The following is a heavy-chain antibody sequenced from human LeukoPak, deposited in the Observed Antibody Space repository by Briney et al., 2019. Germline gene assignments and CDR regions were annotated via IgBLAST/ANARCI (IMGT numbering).Heavy chain of an antibody. CDR3: AKSQRRGYYYGSGSYYEALHYFDY. D-gene: IGHD3-10*01. CDR1: GFTFSSYA. CDR2: ISGSGGST. Sequence: GGSLRLSCAASGFTFSSYAMSWVRQAPGKGLEWVSAISGSGGSTYYADSVKGRFTISRDNSKNTLYLQMNSLRAEDTAVYYCAKSQRRGYYYGSGSYYEALHYFDYWGQGTLVTVPS. V-gene: IGHV3-23*01. J-gene: IGHJ4*02.